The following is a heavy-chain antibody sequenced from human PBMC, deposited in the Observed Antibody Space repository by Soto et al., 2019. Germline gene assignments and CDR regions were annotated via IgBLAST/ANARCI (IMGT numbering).Heavy chain of an antibody. V-gene: IGHV1-69*01. CDR2: IIPIFGTA. Sequence: QVQLVQSGAEVKKPGSSVKVSCKASGGTFSSYAISWVRQAPGQGLEWMGGIIPIFGTANYAQKFQGRVTFTADESTSTAYMELSSLRSEDTAVYYCARDYDFWSGSDYYYYYGMDVWGQGTTVTVSS. CDR1: GGTFSSYA. J-gene: IGHJ6*02. D-gene: IGHD3-3*01. CDR3: ARDYDFWSGSDYYYYYGMDV.